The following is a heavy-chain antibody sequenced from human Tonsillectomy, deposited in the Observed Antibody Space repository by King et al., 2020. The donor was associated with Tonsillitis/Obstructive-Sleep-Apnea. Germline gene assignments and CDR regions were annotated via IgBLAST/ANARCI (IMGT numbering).Heavy chain of an antibody. Sequence: VQLVQSGAEVKTPGASVKVSCKASGYTFTRYYIHWVRQARGQGLEWMGIINPSTSITTYAQKFQGRVTMTTDTSASTVYLELSSLRFEDTAVYYCARDDVVGRYIDSWGQGTLVTVSS. D-gene: IGHD1-14*01. CDR1: GYTFTRYY. CDR2: INPSTSIT. J-gene: IGHJ4*02. CDR3: ARDDVVGRYIDS. V-gene: IGHV1-46*01.